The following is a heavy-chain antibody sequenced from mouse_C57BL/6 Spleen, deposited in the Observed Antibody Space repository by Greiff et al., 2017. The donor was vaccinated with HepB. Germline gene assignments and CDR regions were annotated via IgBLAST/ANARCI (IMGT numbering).Heavy chain of an antibody. CDR3: ARIYYDYDDPFYYAMDY. CDR2: ILPGSGST. Sequence: QVQLKESGAELMKPGASVKLSCKATGYTFTGYWIEWVKQRPGHGLEWIGEILPGSGSTNYNEKFKGKATFTADTSSNTAYMQLSSLTTEDSAIYYCARIYYDYDDPFYYAMDYWGQGTSVTVSS. D-gene: IGHD2-4*01. CDR1: GYTFTGYW. J-gene: IGHJ4*01. V-gene: IGHV1-9*01.